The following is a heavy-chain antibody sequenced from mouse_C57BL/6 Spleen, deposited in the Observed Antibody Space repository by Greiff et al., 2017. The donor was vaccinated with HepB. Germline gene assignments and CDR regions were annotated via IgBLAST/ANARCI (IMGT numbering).Heavy chain of an antibody. CDR1: GYTFTSYD. Sequence: VQLQESGPELVKPGASVKLSCKASGYTFTSYDINWVKQRPGQGLEWIGWIYPRDGSTKYNEKFKGKATLTVDTSSSTAYMELHSLTSEDSAVYFCARTYYGSSPWFAYWGQGTLVTVSA. V-gene: IGHV1-85*01. CDR3: ARTYYGSSPWFAY. J-gene: IGHJ3*01. D-gene: IGHD1-1*01. CDR2: IYPRDGST.